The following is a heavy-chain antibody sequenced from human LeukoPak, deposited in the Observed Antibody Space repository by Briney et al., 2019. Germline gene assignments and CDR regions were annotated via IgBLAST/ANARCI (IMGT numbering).Heavy chain of an antibody. CDR1: GFTFSSFG. D-gene: IGHD3-10*01. CDR3: AKDLGSGSFHLNAFDS. CDR2: ISYDGSNK. J-gene: IGHJ4*02. Sequence: GGSLRLSCAASGFTFSSFGMHWVRQAPGKGLEWVALISYDGSNKYYPDSVKGRFTISRDNSKNTLYLQMNSLRADDTAVYYCAKDLGSGSFHLNAFDSWGQGTLVTVSS. V-gene: IGHV3-30*18.